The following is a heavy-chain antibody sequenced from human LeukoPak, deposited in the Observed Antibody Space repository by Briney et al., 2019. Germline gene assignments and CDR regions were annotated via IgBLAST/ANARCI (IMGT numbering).Heavy chain of an antibody. CDR2: IYYSGST. J-gene: IGHJ5*02. CDR1: GGSISSYY. V-gene: IGHV4-59*01. Sequence: ASETLSLTCTVSGGSISSYYWSWIRQPPGKGLEWIGYIYYSGSTNYNPSLKSRVTISVDTSKNQFSLKLSSVTAADTAVYYCGRGTHYDILTGLIPTGGWFDPWGQGTLVTVSS. CDR3: GRGTHYDILTGLIPTGGWFDP. D-gene: IGHD3-9*01.